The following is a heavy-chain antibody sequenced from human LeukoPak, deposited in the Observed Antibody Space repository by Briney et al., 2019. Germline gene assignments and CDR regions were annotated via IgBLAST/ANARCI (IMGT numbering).Heavy chain of an antibody. Sequence: GGSQRLSCAASGFTFSNHAMHWVRQAPGKGLEWVTVIAYDGNNKYYADSVKGRFTISRDNSKNTLYLQMNSLRTEDTAVFYCARAPDSSGYYAPLDHWGQGTLVTVSS. D-gene: IGHD3-22*01. J-gene: IGHJ4*02. CDR3: ARAPDSSGYYAPLDH. CDR1: GFTFSNHA. CDR2: IAYDGNNK. V-gene: IGHV3-30*01.